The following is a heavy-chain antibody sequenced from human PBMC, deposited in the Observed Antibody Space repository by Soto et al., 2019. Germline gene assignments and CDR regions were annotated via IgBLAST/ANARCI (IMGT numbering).Heavy chain of an antibody. CDR1: GFNFRSYG. Sequence: QVQLVESGGGVVQPGGSLRLSCAASGFNFRSYGMHWVRQAPGKGLEWVAVISYDGNNQYYADSVKGRFTISRDDSKNTMYLQMKSLTPEDTAVYSCARELRIVAFFDFWGQGTLVTVSS. CDR2: ISYDGNNQ. J-gene: IGHJ4*02. V-gene: IGHV3-30*03. D-gene: IGHD2-21*01. CDR3: ARELRIVAFFDF.